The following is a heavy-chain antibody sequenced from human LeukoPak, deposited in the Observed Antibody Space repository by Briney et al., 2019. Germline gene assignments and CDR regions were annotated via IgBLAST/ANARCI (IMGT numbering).Heavy chain of an antibody. J-gene: IGHJ6*03. CDR2: IYPGDSDT. V-gene: IGHV5-51*01. CDR3: ARRAVPAAIRDYYYYMDV. CDR1: GYSFTSYW. D-gene: IGHD2-2*02. Sequence: GESLKISCKGSGYSFTSYWIGWVRQMPGKGLEWMGIIYPGDSDTRYSPSFQGQVTISADKSISTAYLQWSSLKASDTAMYYCARRAVPAAIRDYYYYMDVWGKGTTVTVSS.